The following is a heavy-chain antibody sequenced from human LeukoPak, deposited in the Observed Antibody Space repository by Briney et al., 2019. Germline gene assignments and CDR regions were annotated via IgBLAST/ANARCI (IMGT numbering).Heavy chain of an antibody. J-gene: IGHJ4*02. D-gene: IGHD1-26*01. Sequence: ASVKVSCKASGYSFTGYYIHWVRQAPGQGLEWMGWINPNSGGTNYAQKFQGGVTMTRDTSITTAYMELSRLRSDDTAVYYCARVRGSCTLDYWGQGTLVTVPS. CDR3: ARVRGSCTLDY. CDR2: INPNSGGT. CDR1: GYSFTGYY. V-gene: IGHV1-2*02.